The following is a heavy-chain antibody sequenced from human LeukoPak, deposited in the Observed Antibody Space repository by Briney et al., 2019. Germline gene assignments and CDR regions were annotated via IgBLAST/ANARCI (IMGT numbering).Heavy chain of an antibody. V-gene: IGHV3-21*01. CDR3: ARDIRFDWLPIRHLGMDV. J-gene: IGHJ6*02. CDR2: ISSSSSYI. CDR1: GFTFSSYS. D-gene: IGHD3-9*01. Sequence: GGSLRLSCAASGFTFSSYSMNWVRQAPGKGLEWVSSISSSSSYIYYADSVKGRFTISRDNAKSTLYLEMNSLRAEDTAVYYCARDIRFDWLPIRHLGMDVWGQGATVTVSS.